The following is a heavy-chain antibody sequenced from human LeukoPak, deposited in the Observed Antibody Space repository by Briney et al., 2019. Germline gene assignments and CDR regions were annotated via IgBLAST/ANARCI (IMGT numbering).Heavy chain of an antibody. Sequence: GGSLRLSCAASGITFSNAWMSWVRQAPGKGLEWVGRINSKTDGGTTDYAAPVKGRFTISRDDSKNTLYLQMNSLKTEDTAVYYCSGVWGLFDYWGQGTLVTVSS. CDR2: INSKTDGGTT. V-gene: IGHV3-15*01. CDR1: GITFSNAW. D-gene: IGHD7-27*01. J-gene: IGHJ4*02. CDR3: SGVWGLFDY.